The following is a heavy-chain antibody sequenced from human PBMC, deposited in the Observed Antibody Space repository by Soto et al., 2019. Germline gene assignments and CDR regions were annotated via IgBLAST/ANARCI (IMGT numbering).Heavy chain of an antibody. CDR2: IYYSGST. J-gene: IGHJ5*02. Sequence: QVQLQESGPGLVKPSQTLSLPCTVSGGSISSGGYYWSWIRQHPGKGLEWIGYIYYSGSTYYNPSLKSRVTISVDTSKNQFSLKLSSVTAADTAVYYCASTGQGSGYSYALGWFDPWGQGTLVTVSS. CDR1: GGSISSGGYY. D-gene: IGHD5-18*01. CDR3: ASTGQGSGYSYALGWFDP. V-gene: IGHV4-31*03.